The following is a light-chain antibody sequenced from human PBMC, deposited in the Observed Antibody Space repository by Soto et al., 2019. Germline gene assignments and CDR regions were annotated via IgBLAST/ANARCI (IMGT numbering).Light chain of an antibody. CDR2: GAS. CDR3: QQRSNWA. J-gene: IGKJ1*01. V-gene: IGKV3D-20*02. Sequence: EIVLTQSPGTLSLSPWERATLSCRASQSVSSSSLAWYQQKPGQAPRLLISGASSRAADIPDRFSGSGSGTDFTLTINRLEPEDFAVYYCQQRSNWAFGQGTKVDIK. CDR1: QSVSSSS.